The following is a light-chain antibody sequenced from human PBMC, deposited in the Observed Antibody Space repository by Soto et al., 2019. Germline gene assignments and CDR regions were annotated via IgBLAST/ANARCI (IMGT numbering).Light chain of an antibody. Sequence: EIILTQSPATLSLPPGERATLSCRASQNIKTYLAWYQQKPGQAPRLLIYDASKRATGIPARFSGSGSGTYFTLAISSLEPEDFAIYYCQQRSTPFTFGPGTTVDIK. J-gene: IGKJ3*01. V-gene: IGKV3-11*01. CDR3: QQRSTPFT. CDR1: QNIKTY. CDR2: DAS.